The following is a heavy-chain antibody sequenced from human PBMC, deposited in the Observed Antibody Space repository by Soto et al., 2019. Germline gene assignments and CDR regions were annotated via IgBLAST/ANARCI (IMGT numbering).Heavy chain of an antibody. D-gene: IGHD1-26*01. Sequence: GASVKVSCKASGYTFTSYGISWVRQAPGQGLEWMGWISAYNGNTNYAQKLQGRVTMTTDTSTSTAYMELRSLRSDDTAVYYCATWEPGDYYYYYGMDVWGQGTTVTVSS. J-gene: IGHJ6*02. V-gene: IGHV1-18*04. CDR2: ISAYNGNT. CDR1: GYTFTSYG. CDR3: ATWEPGDYYYYYGMDV.